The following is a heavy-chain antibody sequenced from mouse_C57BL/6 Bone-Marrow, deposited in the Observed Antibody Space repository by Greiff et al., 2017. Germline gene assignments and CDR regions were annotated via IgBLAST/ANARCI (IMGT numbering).Heavy chain of an antibody. V-gene: IGHV1-61*01. J-gene: IGHJ4*01. CDR3: ARECRAMDY. CDR1: GYTFTSYW. Sequence: QVQLQQPGAELVRPGSSVKLSCKASGYTFTSYWMDWVKQRPGQGLEWIGNIYPSDSETHYNQKFKDKATLTVDKSSSTAYMQLSSLTSEDSAVYYFARECRAMDYWGQGTSVTVSS. CDR2: IYPSDSET.